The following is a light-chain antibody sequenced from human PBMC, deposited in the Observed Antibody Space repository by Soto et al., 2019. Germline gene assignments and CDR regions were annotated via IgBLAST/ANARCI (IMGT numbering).Light chain of an antibody. J-gene: IGKJ1*01. CDR1: QSVSSY. CDR3: QQRSNWPT. V-gene: IGKV3-11*01. Sequence: EIVLTKSPATVSLSPGERATLSCRASQSVSSYLAWYQQKPGQAPRLLIYDASNRATGIPARFSGSGSGTDFTLTISSLEPEDFAVYYCQQRSNWPTFGQGTKVDIK. CDR2: DAS.